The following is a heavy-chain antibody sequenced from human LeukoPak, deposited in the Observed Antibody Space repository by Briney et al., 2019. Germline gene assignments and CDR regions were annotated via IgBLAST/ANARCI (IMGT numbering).Heavy chain of an antibody. V-gene: IGHV1-2*02. D-gene: IGHD5-18*01. Sequence: ASVKVSCKASGYTFTGYYLHWVRQAPGQGLEWMGWINPNSGGTNCAQNFQGRVAMTRDTSISTAYMELSRLRSDDTAVYYCASGSNVDTAMAFYCFDYWGQGTLVTVSS. CDR1: GYTFTGYY. J-gene: IGHJ4*02. CDR3: ASGSNVDTAMAFYCFDY. CDR2: INPNSGGT.